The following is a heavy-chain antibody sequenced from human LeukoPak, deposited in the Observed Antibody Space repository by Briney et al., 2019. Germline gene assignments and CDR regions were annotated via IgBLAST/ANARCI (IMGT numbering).Heavy chain of an antibody. CDR3: ARGRESITMVRGVIVKTWWFDP. D-gene: IGHD3-10*01. V-gene: IGHV3-30*02. J-gene: IGHJ5*02. CDR1: GFTFSSYG. CDR2: IRYDGSNK. Sequence: PGGSLRLSCAASGFTFSSYGMHWVRQAPGKGLEWVAFIRYDGSNKYYADSVKGRFTISRDNSKNTLYLQMNSLRAGDTAVYYCARGRESITMVRGVIVKTWWFDPWGQGTLVTVSS.